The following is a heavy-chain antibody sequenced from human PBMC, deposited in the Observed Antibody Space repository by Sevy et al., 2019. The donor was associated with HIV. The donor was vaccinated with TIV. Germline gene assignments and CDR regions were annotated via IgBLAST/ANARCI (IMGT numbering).Heavy chain of an antibody. CDR1: GYTLTKLS. J-gene: IGHJ4*02. CDR3: AAARESNENSSGYLDY. D-gene: IGHD3-22*01. V-gene: IGHV1-24*01. Sequence: AAVKVSCKVSGYTLTKLSMHWVGQAPGKGLEWMGRFDPEDRETIFAQKFQGRVTMTEDTSTDTAYMELSSLRSEDTAVYYCAAARESNENSSGYLDYWGQGTAVTVSS. CDR2: FDPEDRET.